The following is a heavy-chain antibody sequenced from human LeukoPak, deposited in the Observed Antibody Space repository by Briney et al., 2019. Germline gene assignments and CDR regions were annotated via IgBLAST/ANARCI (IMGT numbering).Heavy chain of an antibody. CDR1: GDSVSSNSAA. D-gene: IGHD2-2*01. J-gene: IGHJ3*02. V-gene: IGHV6-1*01. CDR2: TYYRSKWYN. CDR3: AKTWIVVVPAGHAGAFDI. Sequence: SQTLSLTCAISGDSVSSNSAAWNWIRQSPSRGLEWLGRTYYRSKWYNDYAVSVKSRITINPDTSKNQFSLQLNSVTPEDTAVYYCAKTWIVVVPAGHAGAFDIWGQGTMVTVSS.